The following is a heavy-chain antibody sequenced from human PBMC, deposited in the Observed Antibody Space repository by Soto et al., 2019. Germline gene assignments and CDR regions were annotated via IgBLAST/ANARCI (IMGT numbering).Heavy chain of an antibody. D-gene: IGHD2-2*01. CDR2: ISSSSSTI. Sequence: GGSLRLSCAASGFTFSSYSMNWVRQAPGKGLEWVSYISSSSSTIYYADSVKGRFTISRDNAKNSLYLQMNSLRDEDTAVYYCARGGRWLEVVPAAMVNAFDIWGQGTMVTVSS. CDR3: ARGGRWLEVVPAAMVNAFDI. V-gene: IGHV3-48*02. J-gene: IGHJ3*02. CDR1: GFTFSSYS.